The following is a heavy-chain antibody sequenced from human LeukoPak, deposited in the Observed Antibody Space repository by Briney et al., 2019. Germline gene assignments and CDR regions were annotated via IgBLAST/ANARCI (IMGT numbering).Heavy chain of an antibody. CDR2: INHSGST. J-gene: IGHJ4*02. CDR1: GGSFSGYY. V-gene: IGHV4-34*01. D-gene: IGHD2-2*01. Sequence: PSETLSLTXAVYGGSFSGYYWSWIRQPPGKGLEWIGEINHSGSTNYNPSLKSRVTISVDTSKNQFSLKLSSVTAADTAVYYCARGREVVVPAAYDYWGQGTLVTVSS. CDR3: ARGREVVVPAAYDY.